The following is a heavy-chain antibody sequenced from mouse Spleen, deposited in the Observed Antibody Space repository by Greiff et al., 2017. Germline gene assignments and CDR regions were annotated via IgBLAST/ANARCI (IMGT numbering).Heavy chain of an antibody. CDR3: TTGDGYYN. Sequence: VQLKESGAELVRPGASVKLSCTASGFNIKDDYMHWVKQRPEQGLEWIGWIDPENGDTEYASKFQGKATITADTSSNTAYLQLSSLTSEDTAVYYCTTGDGYYNWGQGTTLTVSS. CDR2: IDPENGDT. J-gene: IGHJ2*01. CDR1: GFNIKDDY. V-gene: IGHV14-4*01. D-gene: IGHD2-3*01.